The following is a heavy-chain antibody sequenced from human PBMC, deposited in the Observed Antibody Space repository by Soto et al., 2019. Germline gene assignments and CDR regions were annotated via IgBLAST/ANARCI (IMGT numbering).Heavy chain of an antibody. CDR3: ASRSREIAAAGTALDY. CDR2: IIPIFGTA. Sequence: ASVKVSCKASGGTFSSYAISWVRQAPGQGLEWMGGIIPIFGTANYAQKFQGRVTITADESTSTAYMELSSLRSEDTAVYYCASRSREIAAAGTALDYWGQGTLVTVSS. V-gene: IGHV1-69*13. CDR1: GGTFSSYA. D-gene: IGHD6-13*01. J-gene: IGHJ4*02.